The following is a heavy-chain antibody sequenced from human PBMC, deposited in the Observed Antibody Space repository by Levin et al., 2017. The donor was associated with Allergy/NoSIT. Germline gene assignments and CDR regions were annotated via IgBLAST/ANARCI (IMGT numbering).Heavy chain of an antibody. V-gene: IGHV3-48*01. Sequence: PGESLKISCAASGFTFSSYSMNWVRQAPGKGLEWVSYISSSSSTIYYADSVKGRFTISRDNAKNSLYLQMNSLRAEDTAVYYCARVPVRGVVDYWGQGTLVTVSS. J-gene: IGHJ4*02. CDR2: ISSSSSTI. CDR3: ARVPVRGVVDY. D-gene: IGHD3-10*01. CDR1: GFTFSSYS.